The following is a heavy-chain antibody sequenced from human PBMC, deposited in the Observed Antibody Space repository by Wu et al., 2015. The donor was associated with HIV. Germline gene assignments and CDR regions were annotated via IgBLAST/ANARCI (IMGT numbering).Heavy chain of an antibody. J-gene: IGHJ4*02. CDR2: INPSSGST. V-gene: IGHV1-2*02. D-gene: IGHD4-11*01. Sequence: QVHLVQFGGEVKKPGASVRVSCGTSGYTFTNYYIHWVRQAPGHGLEWMAWINPSSGSTILAEAFEGRISVTTDTSLRTVYLELESLTSRDTAMYFCARDATPITTEFDFWGQGTLITVSS. CDR1: GYTFTNYY. CDR3: ARDATPITTEFDF.